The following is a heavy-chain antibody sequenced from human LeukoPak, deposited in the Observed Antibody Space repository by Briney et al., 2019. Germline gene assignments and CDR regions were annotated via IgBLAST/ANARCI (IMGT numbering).Heavy chain of an antibody. J-gene: IGHJ4*02. CDR3: AHTTTVVTPLDY. V-gene: IGHV3-30*03. D-gene: IGHD4-23*01. Sequence: GGSLRLSCAASGFTFSSYGMHWVRQAPGKGLEWVAVISYDGSNKYYADSVKGRFTISRDNSKNTLYLQMNSLRAEDTAVYYCAHTTTVVTPLDYWGQGTLVTVSS. CDR1: GFTFSSYG. CDR2: ISYDGSNK.